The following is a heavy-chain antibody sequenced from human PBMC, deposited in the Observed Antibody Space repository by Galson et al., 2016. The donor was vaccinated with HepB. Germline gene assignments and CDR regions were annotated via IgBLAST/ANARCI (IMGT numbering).Heavy chain of an antibody. J-gene: IGHJ4*02. V-gene: IGHV3-30*18. CDR3: AKRHEYCPPVGCSVDY. D-gene: IGHD2/OR15-2a*01. CDR2: DSMDGRRK. CDR1: GFLFRSYG. Sequence: LRLSCAGSGFLFRSYGMHWVRQAPGKGLEWVAADSMDGRRKFYSDSVRGRFTISRDNSNNMLFLQMDSLRPDDTAVYYCAKRHEYCPPVGCSVDYWGQGTLVSVSS.